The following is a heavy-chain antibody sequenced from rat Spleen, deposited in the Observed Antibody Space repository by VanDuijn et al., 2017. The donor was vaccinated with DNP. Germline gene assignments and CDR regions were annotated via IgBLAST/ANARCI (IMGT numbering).Heavy chain of an antibody. CDR1: GFTFSKYY. J-gene: IGHJ2*01. CDR2: ITNTGDST. D-gene: IGHD1-9*01. Sequence: EVQLVESGGGLVQPGGSMKLSCTASGFTFSKYYMAWVRQAPTKGLEWVASITNTGDSTYYSDSVKGRFTISRDNAKNTLYLQMDSLRSEDTATYYCARQDMGITSLDYWGQGVMVTVSS. CDR3: ARQDMGITSLDY. V-gene: IGHV5-25*01.